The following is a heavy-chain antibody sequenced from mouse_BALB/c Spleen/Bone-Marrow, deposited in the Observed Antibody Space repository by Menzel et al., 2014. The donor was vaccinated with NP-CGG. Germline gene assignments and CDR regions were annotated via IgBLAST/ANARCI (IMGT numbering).Heavy chain of an antibody. Sequence: QVQLQQSGAELVRPGASVKLSCKASGYTFTNYWINWVKQRPGQGLEWIGNIYPSDSYTNYNQKFMDKATLTVDKSSSTAYMQLSSPTSEDSAVYYCTRTYDYDEGGFDYWGQGTTLTVSS. CDR3: TRTYDYDEGGFDY. V-gene: IGHV1-69*02. D-gene: IGHD2-4*01. CDR2: IYPSDSYT. CDR1: GYTFTNYW. J-gene: IGHJ2*01.